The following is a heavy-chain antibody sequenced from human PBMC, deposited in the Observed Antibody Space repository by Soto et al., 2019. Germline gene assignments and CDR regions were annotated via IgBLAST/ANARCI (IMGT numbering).Heavy chain of an antibody. CDR3: ARAGCSSTSCSRLVDNWFDP. Sequence: QVQLVQSGAEVKKPGSSVKVSCKASGGTFSSYAISWVRQAPGQGLEWMGGIIPIFGTANYAQKFQGRVTITADESTSTAYMELSSLRSEDTAVYYCARAGCSSTSCSRLVDNWFDPWGQGTLVTVSS. CDR2: IIPIFGTA. CDR1: GGTFSSYA. D-gene: IGHD2-2*01. V-gene: IGHV1-69*01. J-gene: IGHJ5*02.